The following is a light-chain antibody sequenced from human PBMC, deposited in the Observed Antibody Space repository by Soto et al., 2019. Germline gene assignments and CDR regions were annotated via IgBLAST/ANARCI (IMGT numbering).Light chain of an antibody. V-gene: IGKV3-20*01. CDR3: QQYGSSPRT. Sequence: IVLTQSPGTLSLSPGERATLSCRASQSLSSSYLAWYQQKPGQAPRLLIYGASSRATGIPDKFSGSGSGTDFTLTISRLETEDFAVYYCQQYGSSPRTFGQGTKVEIK. CDR1: QSLSSSY. CDR2: GAS. J-gene: IGKJ1*01.